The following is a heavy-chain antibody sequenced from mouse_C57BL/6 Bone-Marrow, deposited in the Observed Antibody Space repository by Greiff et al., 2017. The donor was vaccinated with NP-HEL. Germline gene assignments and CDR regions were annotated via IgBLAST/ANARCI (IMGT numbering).Heavy chain of an antibody. CDR3: AWVYYGNSYYFDY. J-gene: IGHJ2*01. CDR2: ILPGSGST. CDR1: GYTFTGYW. D-gene: IGHD2-1*01. V-gene: IGHV1-9*01. Sequence: QVQLQQSGAELMKPGASVKLSCKATGYTFTGYWIEWVKQRPGHGLEWIGEILPGSGSTNYNGKFKGKATLTADKSSSTAYMQLSSLTSEDSAVYFCAWVYYGNSYYFDYWGQGTTLTVSS.